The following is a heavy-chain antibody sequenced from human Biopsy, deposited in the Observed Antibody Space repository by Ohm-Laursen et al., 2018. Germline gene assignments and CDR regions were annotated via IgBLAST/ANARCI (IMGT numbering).Heavy chain of an antibody. J-gene: IGHJ2*01. CDR3: ARDRGFYSDRTVPGYFDL. CDR2: VYYTGST. CDR1: GDSISSYY. D-gene: IGHD3-22*01. Sequence: TLSLTCPVSGDSISSYYWSWIRQPPGKGLEWIGYVYYTGSTDYNPSLQSRVTISVDTSKNHFSLRLRSVTPADTAIYYCARDRGFYSDRTVPGYFDLWGRDTLVTVSS. V-gene: IGHV4-59*01.